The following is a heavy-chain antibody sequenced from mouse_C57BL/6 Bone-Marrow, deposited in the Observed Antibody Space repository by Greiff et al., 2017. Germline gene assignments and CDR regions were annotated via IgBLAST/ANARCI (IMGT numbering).Heavy chain of an antibody. V-gene: IGHV14-4*01. CDR2: IDPENGDT. J-gene: IGHJ2*01. Sequence: VQLKQPGAELVRPGASVKLSCTASGFNIKDDYMHWVKQRPEQGLEWIGWIDPENGDTEYASKFQGKATITADTSSNTAYLQLSSLTSEDTAVYYCTTLAHFDYWGQGTTLTVSS. CDR1: GFNIKDDY. CDR3: TTLAHFDY.